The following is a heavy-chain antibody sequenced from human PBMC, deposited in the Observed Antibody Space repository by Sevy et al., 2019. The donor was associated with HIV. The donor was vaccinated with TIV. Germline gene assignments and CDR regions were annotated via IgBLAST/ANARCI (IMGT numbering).Heavy chain of an antibody. CDR3: AIDWARTYYDFWSSYYTRAFDI. CDR2: ISYDGSNK. V-gene: IGHV3-30-3*01. D-gene: IGHD3-3*01. CDR1: GFTFSSYA. J-gene: IGHJ3*02. Sequence: GGSLRLSCAASGFTFSSYAMHWVRQAPGKGLEWVAVISYDGSNKYYADSVKGRLTISRDNAKNTRYRQMNSLRAEDTAVYYCAIDWARTYYDFWSSYYTRAFDIWGQGTMVTVSS.